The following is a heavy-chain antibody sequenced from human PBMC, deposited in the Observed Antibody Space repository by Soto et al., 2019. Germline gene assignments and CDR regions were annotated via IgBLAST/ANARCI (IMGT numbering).Heavy chain of an antibody. CDR2: INHSGST. Sequence: PSETLSLTCAVYGGSFSGYYWSWIRQPPGKGLEWIGEINHSGSTNYNPSLKSRVTISVDTSKNQFSLKLSSVTAADTAVYYCARGLRYYYGSGSSYYFDYWGQGTLVTVSS. CDR1: GGSFSGYY. V-gene: IGHV4-34*01. J-gene: IGHJ4*02. D-gene: IGHD3-10*01. CDR3: ARGLRYYYGSGSSYYFDY.